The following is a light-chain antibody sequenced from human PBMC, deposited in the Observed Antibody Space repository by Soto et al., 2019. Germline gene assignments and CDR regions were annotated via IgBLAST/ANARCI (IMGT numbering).Light chain of an antibody. CDR1: SSDIGGYHY. Sequence: QSVLTQPASVSGSPGQSITISCTGTSSDIGGYHYVSWYQQHPCKAPKLVIYEVSNRPSGVSDRFSGSKSGNTASLTISGLQAEDETDYYCSSHTSSSTTVFGTGTKVTVL. J-gene: IGLJ1*01. CDR2: EVS. V-gene: IGLV2-14*01. CDR3: SSHTSSSTTV.